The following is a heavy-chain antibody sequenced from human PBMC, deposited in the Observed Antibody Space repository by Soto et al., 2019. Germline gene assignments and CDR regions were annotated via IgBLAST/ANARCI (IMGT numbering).Heavy chain of an antibody. CDR3: AAGIGSSSSGIYYYYYGMDV. Sequence: SVKVSCKASGFTFTSSAMQWVRQARGQRLEWIGWIVVGSGNTNYAQKFQERVTITRDMSTSTAYMELSSLRSEDTAVYYCAAGIGSSSSGIYYYYYGMDVWGQGTTVTVSS. CDR1: GFTFTSSA. CDR2: IVVGSGNT. V-gene: IGHV1-58*02. J-gene: IGHJ6*02. D-gene: IGHD1-26*01.